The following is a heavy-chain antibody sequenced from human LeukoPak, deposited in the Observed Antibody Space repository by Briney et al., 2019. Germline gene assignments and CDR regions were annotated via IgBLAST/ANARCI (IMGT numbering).Heavy chain of an antibody. V-gene: IGHV3-53*01. Sequence: GGSLRLSCAASGFTVSSNYMSWVRQAPGKGLEWVSVIYRGGSTYYADSVKGRFTISRDNSNNTLYLQMNSLRAEDTAVYYCARARAAAGIGGLVGYYYYGMDVWGKGTTVTVSS. J-gene: IGHJ6*04. D-gene: IGHD6-13*01. CDR1: GFTVSSNY. CDR2: IYRGGST. CDR3: ARARAAAGIGGLVGYYYYGMDV.